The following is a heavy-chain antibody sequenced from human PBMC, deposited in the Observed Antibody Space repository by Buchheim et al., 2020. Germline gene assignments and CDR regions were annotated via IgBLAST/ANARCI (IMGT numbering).Heavy chain of an antibody. V-gene: IGHV3-30*18. D-gene: IGHD6-19*01. CDR3: AKDQGWEGIAVAGTFYY. CDR1: GFTFSSYG. J-gene: IGHJ4*02. Sequence: QVQLVESGGGVVQPGRSLRLSCAASGFTFSSYGMHWVRQAPGKGLEWVAVISYDGSNKYYADSVKGRFTISRDNSKNTLYLQMNSLRAEDTAVYHCAKDQGWEGIAVAGTFYYWGQGTL. CDR2: ISYDGSNK.